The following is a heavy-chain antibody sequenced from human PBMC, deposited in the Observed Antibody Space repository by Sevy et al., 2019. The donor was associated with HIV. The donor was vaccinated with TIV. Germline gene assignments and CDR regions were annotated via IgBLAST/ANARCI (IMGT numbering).Heavy chain of an antibody. CDR2: IYHSGST. D-gene: IGHD1-26*01. CDR3: ARGIRGSYDYDALDI. Sequence: SETLSLTCAVSGYSISSGYYWGWIRQPPGKGLEWIGSIYHSGSTYYNPSLKSRVTISVDTSKNQFSLKLSSVTAADTAVYYCARGIRGSYDYDALDIWGQGTMVTVSS. CDR1: GYSISSGYY. J-gene: IGHJ3*02. V-gene: IGHV4-38-2*01.